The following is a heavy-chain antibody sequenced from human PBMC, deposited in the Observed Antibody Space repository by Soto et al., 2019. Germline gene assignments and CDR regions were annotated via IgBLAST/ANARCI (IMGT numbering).Heavy chain of an antibody. D-gene: IGHD2-15*01. CDR2: ISHTGLT. V-gene: IGHV4-30-4*01. Sequence: PSETLSLTCTVSFGSINSGDYYWSWIRQSPGKGLEWIAYISHTGLTDFNPSLKFRLPISEDTSKNQIYLKLNSVTAADTAVYYCTRAEGINGPTWFDPWGRGVLVTVSS. CDR3: TRAEGINGPTWFDP. J-gene: IGHJ5*02. CDR1: FGSINSGDYY.